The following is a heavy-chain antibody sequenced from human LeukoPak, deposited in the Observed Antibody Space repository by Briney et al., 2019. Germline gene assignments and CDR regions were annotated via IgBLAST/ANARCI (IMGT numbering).Heavy chain of an antibody. V-gene: IGHV3-21*01. CDR1: GFTFSSYS. CDR3: ARDRSSSSWPPRAFDI. J-gene: IGHJ3*02. CDR2: ISSSSSYI. Sequence: GGSLRLSCAASGFTFSSYSMNWVRQAPGKGLEWVSSISSSSSYIYYADSAKGRFTISRDNAKNSLYLQMNSLRAEDTAVYYCARDRSSSSWPPRAFDIWGQGTMVTVSS. D-gene: IGHD6-13*01.